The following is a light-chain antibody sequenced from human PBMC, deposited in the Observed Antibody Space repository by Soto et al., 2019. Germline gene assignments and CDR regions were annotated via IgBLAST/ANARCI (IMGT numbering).Light chain of an antibody. CDR2: DAS. V-gene: IGKV1-33*01. CDR1: QEISNY. J-gene: IGKJ1*01. CDR3: QQYDHLPRT. Sequence: DIQMIQSPSSLSASVGDRVTITCQASQEISNYLNWYQQKPGKAPKLLIYDASTMEKGVPSRFSGRGSRTDFTFTISSLQPEDFATYYCQQYDHLPRTFGRGTKVEIK.